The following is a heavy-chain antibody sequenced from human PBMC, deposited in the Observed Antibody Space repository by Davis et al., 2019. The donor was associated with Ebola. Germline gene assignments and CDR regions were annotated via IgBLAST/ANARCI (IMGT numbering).Heavy chain of an antibody. J-gene: IGHJ4*02. V-gene: IGHV3-66*01. Sequence: PGGSLRLSCAASGFTFADYAMHWVRQAPGKGLEWVSGIYSGGSTHYADSVKGRFTISRDNSKNTLYLQMNSLRAEDTAVYYCARGSSSSGFDNWGQGTLVTVSS. CDR1: GFTFADYA. D-gene: IGHD6-6*01. CDR2: IYSGGST. CDR3: ARGSSSSGFDN.